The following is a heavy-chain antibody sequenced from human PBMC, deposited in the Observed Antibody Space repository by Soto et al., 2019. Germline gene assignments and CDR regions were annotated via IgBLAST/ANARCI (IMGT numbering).Heavy chain of an antibody. CDR1: GGSIRSSIYY. D-gene: IGHD3-9*01. J-gene: IGHJ5*02. V-gene: IGHV4-39*01. CDR2: TYYSGSTY. CDR3: ARHSADILTRGLNWFDP. Sequence: LSLTCSASGGSIRSSIYYWGWVRQSPGKGLEWIGSTYYSGSTYYYKPSLKSRITISVDTSKNQFSLKVRSVTAADTAVYYCARHSADILTRGLNWFDPWGQGTLVTV.